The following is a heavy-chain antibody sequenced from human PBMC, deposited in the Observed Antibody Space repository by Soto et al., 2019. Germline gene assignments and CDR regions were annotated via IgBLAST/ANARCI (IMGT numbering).Heavy chain of an antibody. CDR3: ARGRCGDY. Sequence: QVHLVQSGAEVKKPGASVKVSCKASGYTFTSYGITWVRQAPGQGLEWMGWISAHNGNTDYAQKLQGRVIVTRDTSTSTAYMELRSLISDDTAVYYCARGRCGDYWGQGALVTLSS. CDR2: ISAHNGNT. CDR1: GYTFTSYG. J-gene: IGHJ4*02. V-gene: IGHV1-18*01.